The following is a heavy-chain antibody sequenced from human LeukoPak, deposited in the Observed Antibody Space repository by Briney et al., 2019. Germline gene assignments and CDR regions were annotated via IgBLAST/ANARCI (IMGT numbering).Heavy chain of an antibody. V-gene: IGHV1-18*01. CDR1: GYTFTSYG. CDR2: ISAYNGNT. J-gene: IGHJ4*02. CDR3: ARCYYDSSGYYFDY. D-gene: IGHD3-22*01. Sequence: GDSVKVSCKASGYTFTSYGISWVRQAPGQGLEWMGWISAYNGNTNYAQKLQGRVTMTTDTSTSTAYMELRSLRSDDTAVYYCARCYYDSSGYYFDYWGQGTLVTVSS.